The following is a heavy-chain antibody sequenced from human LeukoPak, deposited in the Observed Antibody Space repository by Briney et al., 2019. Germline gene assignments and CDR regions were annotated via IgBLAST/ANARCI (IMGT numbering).Heavy chain of an antibody. J-gene: IGHJ6*03. Sequence: PGGSLRLSCAASGFTFSSYAMHWVRQAPGKGLEWVSSISSTSSYIYYADSVKSRFTISRDNAKNSLNLQMNSLRAEDTAVYYCARSSGWYHRGPDYYYYYMDVWGKGTTVTVS. CDR1: GFTFSSYA. CDR3: ARSSGWYHRGPDYYYYYMDV. D-gene: IGHD6-19*01. V-gene: IGHV3-21*01. CDR2: ISSTSSYI.